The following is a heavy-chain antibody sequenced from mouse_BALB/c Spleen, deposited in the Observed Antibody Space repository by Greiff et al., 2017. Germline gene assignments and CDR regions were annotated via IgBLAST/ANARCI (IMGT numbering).Heavy chain of an antibody. Sequence: QVQLKQPGAALVKPGASVKLSCKASGYTFTSYWMHWVKQRPGQGLEWIGEIDPSDSYTNYNQKFKGKATLTVDKSSSTAYMQLSSLTSEDSAVYYCANGNCDYWGQGTTLTVAA. V-gene: IGHV1-69*02. J-gene: IGHJ2*01. CDR2: IDPSDSYT. CDR1: GYTFTSYW. D-gene: IGHD2-1*01. CDR3: ANGNCDY.